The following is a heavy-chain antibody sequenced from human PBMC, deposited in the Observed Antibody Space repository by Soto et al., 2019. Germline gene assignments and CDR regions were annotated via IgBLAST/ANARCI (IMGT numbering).Heavy chain of an antibody. CDR1: GYTFTDYG. J-gene: IGHJ4*02. Sequence: QVQLVQSGADVNKPGASVRVSGKASGYTFTDYGITWVRQSPVQGPEWMGWISAKNGETDLAQKFRGRFTLTTDTSTGTADMDLSSLTPDDAAVYYWARDPPETPSDYWGQGTLATVSS. V-gene: IGHV1-18*01. CDR3: ARDPPETPSDY. CDR2: ISAKNGET.